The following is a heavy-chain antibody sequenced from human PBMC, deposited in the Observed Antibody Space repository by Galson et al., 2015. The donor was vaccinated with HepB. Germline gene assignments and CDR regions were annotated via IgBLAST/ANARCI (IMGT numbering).Heavy chain of an antibody. V-gene: IGHV3-23*01. CDR1: GFIFRHHA. CDR3: VKEGSWFGGDWFDP. D-gene: IGHD3-16*01. Sequence: SLRLSCAGSGFIFRHHAMAWIRQAPGKGLEWVSGINGRGSTRSYSDAVKGRFPISRDNSKDTVFLQMDNLRAEEPAVYYCVKEGSWFGGDWFDPWGQGALVTVS. CDR2: INGRGSTR. J-gene: IGHJ5*02.